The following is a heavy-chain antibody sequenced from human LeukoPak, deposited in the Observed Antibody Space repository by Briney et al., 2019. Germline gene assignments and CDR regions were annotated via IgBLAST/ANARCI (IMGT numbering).Heavy chain of an antibody. V-gene: IGHV3-7*01. CDR1: GFTFSSYW. CDR3: ARGQYYYDSSGYYPSSPDAFDI. D-gene: IGHD3-22*01. CDR2: IKQGGSEK. Sequence: GGSLRLSCAASGFTFSSYWMSWVRQAPGKGLEWVANIKQGGSEKYYVDSVKGRFTISRDNAKNSLYLQMNRLRAEDTAVYYCARGQYYYDSSGYYPSSPDAFDIWGQGTMVTVSS. J-gene: IGHJ3*02.